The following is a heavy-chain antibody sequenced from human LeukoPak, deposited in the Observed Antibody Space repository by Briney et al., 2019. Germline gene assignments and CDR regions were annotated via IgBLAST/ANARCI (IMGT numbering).Heavy chain of an antibody. CDR1: GFTFSNYW. CDR3: ARPPYSSGTFDL. V-gene: IGHV3-74*01. D-gene: IGHD6-19*01. J-gene: IGHJ2*01. Sequence: GGSLRLSCAACGFTFSNYWMHWPRQAPGKGLVWVSRINSDGNSTIYADSEKGRFTISRDNAKNTLYLQMNSLRAEDTAVYYCARPPYSSGTFDLWGRGTLVTVSS. CDR2: INSDGNST.